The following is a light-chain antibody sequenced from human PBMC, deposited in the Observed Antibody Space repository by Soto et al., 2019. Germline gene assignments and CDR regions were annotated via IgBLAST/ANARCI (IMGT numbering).Light chain of an antibody. V-gene: IGKV3-20*01. CDR3: QQYNNWPLT. CDR1: QRISNSY. CDR2: GAS. Sequence: EIVLTQSPGTLSLSPGERATLSCRASQRISNSYLAWYQQKPGQAPRLLIYGASSRATGIPERFSGSGSGTEFTLTISSLQSEDFAVYYCQQYNNWPLTFGGGTKVDIK. J-gene: IGKJ4*01.